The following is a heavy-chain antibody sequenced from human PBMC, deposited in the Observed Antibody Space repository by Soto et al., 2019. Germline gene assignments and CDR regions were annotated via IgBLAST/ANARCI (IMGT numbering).Heavy chain of an antibody. CDR2: ISGSGGST. D-gene: IGHD3-22*01. J-gene: IGHJ4*02. CDR3: AKAGGPDYYNSSGYYYVPRFEH. V-gene: IGHV3-23*01. Sequence: HPGWSLRLSCAASGFTFSSYSMSLVRQAPGKGLEWVSSISGSGGSTYYADSVKGRFTISRDNSKNTLYLQMNSLRAEDTAVYYYAKAGGPDYYNSSGYYYVPRFEHWGKGTLVTVSS. CDR1: GFTFSSYS.